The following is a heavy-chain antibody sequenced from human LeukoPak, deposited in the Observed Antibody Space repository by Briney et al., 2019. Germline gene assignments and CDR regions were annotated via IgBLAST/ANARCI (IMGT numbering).Heavy chain of an antibody. Sequence: GGTLRLSCAASGFTLSSYAMSWVRQAQGKGLEWVSAISGSGGSTYYADSVKGRFTISRDNSKNTLYLQMNSLRAEDTAVYYCAKPRYYYDSSGYLENWFDPWGQGTLVTVSS. CDR1: GFTLSSYA. CDR3: AKPRYYYDSSGYLENWFDP. D-gene: IGHD3-22*01. V-gene: IGHV3-23*01. CDR2: ISGSGGST. J-gene: IGHJ5*02.